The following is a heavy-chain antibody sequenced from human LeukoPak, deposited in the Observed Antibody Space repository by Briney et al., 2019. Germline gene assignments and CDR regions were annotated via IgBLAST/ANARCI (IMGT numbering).Heavy chain of an antibody. J-gene: IGHJ4*02. CDR1: GYTFTHYF. V-gene: IGHV1-2*06. CDR3: ARDLSSTSNWEFDY. D-gene: IGHD7-27*01. Sequence: ASVKVSCKASGYTFTHYFIHWVRQAPAQGPEWMGRMNGNSGVTMYAQTLQDRVTMTRDTSISTAYMELSRLTSDDTAVYYCARDLSSTSNWEFDYWGQGTLVTVSS. CDR2: MNGNSGVT.